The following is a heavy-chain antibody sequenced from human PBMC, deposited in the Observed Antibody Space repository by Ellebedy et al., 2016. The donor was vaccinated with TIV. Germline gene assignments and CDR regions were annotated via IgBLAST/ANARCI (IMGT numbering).Heavy chain of an antibody. J-gene: IGHJ5*01. D-gene: IGHD4-17*01. CDR1: GYTFTKYY. CDR2: LDVRVGST. CDR3: ASVPSAGADF. V-gene: IGHV1-46*01. Sequence: ASAKVSCKASGYTFTKYYFHWIRQAPGQGLEWMGVLDVRVGSTVYAQRVQDRVTMTRDTSTRTVYMELTSLRSDDTAVYYCASVPSAGADFWGQGTLVTVSS.